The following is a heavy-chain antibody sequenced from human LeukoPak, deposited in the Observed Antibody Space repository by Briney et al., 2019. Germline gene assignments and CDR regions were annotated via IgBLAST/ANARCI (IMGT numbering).Heavy chain of an antibody. CDR2: IYYSGST. V-gene: IGHV4-59*01. CDR3: ARGLGESYFDY. Sequence: PSETLSLTCTVSGGSISSYYWSWIRQPPGKGLEWIGYIYYSGSTNYNPSLKSRVTISVDTSKNQFSLKLSSVTAADTAVYYCARGLGESYFDYWGQGTLVTVSS. CDR1: GGSISSYY. J-gene: IGHJ4*02.